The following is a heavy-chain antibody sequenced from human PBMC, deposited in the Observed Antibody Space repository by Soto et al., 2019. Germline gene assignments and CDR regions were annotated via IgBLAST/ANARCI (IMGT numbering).Heavy chain of an antibody. D-gene: IGHD5-18*01. V-gene: IGHV4-39*01. CDR2: IYYSGST. Sequence: LSLTLTLSGGSISSGSYYWGWIRQPPGKWLEWIGSIYYSGSTYYNPSLKSRVTISVDTSKNQFSLKLSSVTAADTAVYYCARYSYGYAGPMYWGQGTLVTVSS. CDR1: GGSISSGSYY. J-gene: IGHJ4*02. CDR3: ARYSYGYAGPMY.